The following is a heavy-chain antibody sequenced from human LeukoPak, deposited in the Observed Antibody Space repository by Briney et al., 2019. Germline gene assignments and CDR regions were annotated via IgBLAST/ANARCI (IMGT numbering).Heavy chain of an antibody. CDR2: ISYDGSNK. CDR3: AKLRIDGDAFDI. V-gene: IGHV3-30*18. J-gene: IGHJ3*02. D-gene: IGHD2/OR15-2a*01. CDR1: GFTFSSYG. Sequence: PGRSLRLSCAASGFTFSSYGMHWVRQAPGKGLEWVAVISYDGSNKYYADSVKGRFTISRDNSKNTLYLQMISLRAEDTAVYYCAKLRIDGDAFDIWGQGTMVTVSS.